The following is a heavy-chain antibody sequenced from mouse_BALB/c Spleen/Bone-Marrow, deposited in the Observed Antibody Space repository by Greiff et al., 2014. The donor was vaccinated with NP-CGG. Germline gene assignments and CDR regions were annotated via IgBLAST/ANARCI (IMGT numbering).Heavy chain of an antibody. CDR1: GYTFTSYW. V-gene: IGHV1-87*01. CDR2: IYPGDGDT. D-gene: IGHD2-1*01. CDR3: ARDGNYPAWFAY. J-gene: IGHJ3*01. Sequence: VQLQQSGAELARPGASVKLSCKASGYTFTSYWMQWVKQRPGQGLEWIGAIYPGDGDTRYTQKFKGKATLTADKSSSMAYMQLSSLASEDSAVYYCARDGNYPAWFAYWGQGTLVTVSA.